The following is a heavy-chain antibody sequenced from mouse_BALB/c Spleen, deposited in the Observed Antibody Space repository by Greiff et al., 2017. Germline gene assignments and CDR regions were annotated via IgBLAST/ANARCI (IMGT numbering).Heavy chain of an antibody. Sequence: EVQRVESGPGLVKPSQSLSLTCTVTGYSITSDYAWNWIRQFPGNKLEWMGYISYSGSTSYNPSLKSRISITRDTSKNQFFLQLNSVTTEDTATYYCARVYYYGSSFWYFDVWGAGTTVTVSS. CDR3: ARVYYYGSSFWYFDV. CDR1: GYSITSDYA. D-gene: IGHD1-1*01. V-gene: IGHV3-2*02. J-gene: IGHJ1*01. CDR2: ISYSGST.